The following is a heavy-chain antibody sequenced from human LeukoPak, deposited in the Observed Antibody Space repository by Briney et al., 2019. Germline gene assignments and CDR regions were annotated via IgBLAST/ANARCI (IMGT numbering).Heavy chain of an antibody. CDR1: GFTFSKYA. J-gene: IGHJ5*02. Sequence: PGGSLRLSCAASGFTFSKYAMTWVRQAPGKGLEWVSGISVSGGSTNYADSVKGRFTISRDNSKNTLYLQMNSLRADDTAVYYCAKGARGDTVTSIVGLNWFDPWGQGTLVTVSS. V-gene: IGHV3-23*01. CDR2: ISVSGGST. CDR3: AKGARGDTVTSIVGLNWFDP. D-gene: IGHD4-17*01.